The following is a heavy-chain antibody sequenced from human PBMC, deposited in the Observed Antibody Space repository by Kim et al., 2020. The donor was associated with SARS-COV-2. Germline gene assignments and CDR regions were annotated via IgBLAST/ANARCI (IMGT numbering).Heavy chain of an antibody. CDR3: ARDWVAVAGDLS. CDR2: IWYDGSNK. J-gene: IGHJ4*02. V-gene: IGHV3-33*01. CDR1: GFTFSNYD. D-gene: IGHD6-19*01. Sequence: GGSLRLSCAASGFTFSNYDMHWVRQAPGKGLEWVAVIWYDGSNKYYADSVKGRFTISRDNSNNTLYLQMNSLRAEDTAVYYCARDWVAVAGDLSWGQGTLVTVSS.